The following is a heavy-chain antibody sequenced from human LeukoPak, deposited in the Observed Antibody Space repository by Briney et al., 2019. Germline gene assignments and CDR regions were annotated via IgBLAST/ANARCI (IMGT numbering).Heavy chain of an antibody. CDR3: ARDFWSGYSCFDY. Sequence: SETLSLTCTVSGYSISSGYYCGWIRQPPGKGLEWIGSIYHSGSTYYNPSLKSRVTISVDTSKNQFSLKLSSVTAADTAVYYCARDFWSGYSCFDYWGQGTLVTVSS. V-gene: IGHV4-38-2*02. CDR2: IYHSGST. D-gene: IGHD3-3*01. J-gene: IGHJ4*02. CDR1: GYSISSGYY.